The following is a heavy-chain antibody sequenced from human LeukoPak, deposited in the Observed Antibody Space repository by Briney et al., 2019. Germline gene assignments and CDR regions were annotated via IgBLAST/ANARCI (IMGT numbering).Heavy chain of an antibody. J-gene: IGHJ4*02. CDR2: INTDGSTT. D-gene: IGHD3-16*01. V-gene: IGHV3-74*01. CDR3: ARLRGGRGEYHFDY. Sequence: QAGGSLRLSCAASGFTFSSYWMYWVRQAPGKGLVWVSHINTDGSTTNYADSVKGRFTISRDNAVNSVYLQMNDLRAEDTGVYYCARLRGGRGEYHFDYWGQGTLVTVSS. CDR1: GFTFSSYW.